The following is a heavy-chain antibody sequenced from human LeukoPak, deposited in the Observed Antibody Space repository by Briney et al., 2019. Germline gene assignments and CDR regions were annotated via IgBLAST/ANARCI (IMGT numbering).Heavy chain of an antibody. J-gene: IGHJ4*02. CDR2: INHSGST. Sequence: SETLSLTCAVYGGSFSGYYWSWIRQPPGRGLEWIGEINHSGSTNYNPSLKSRVTISVDTSKNQFSLKLSSVTAADTAVYYCASHREGSSDIVVVPAAPPGFDYWGQGTLVTVSS. CDR3: ASHREGSSDIVVVPAAPPGFDY. V-gene: IGHV4-34*01. D-gene: IGHD2-2*01. CDR1: GGSFSGYY.